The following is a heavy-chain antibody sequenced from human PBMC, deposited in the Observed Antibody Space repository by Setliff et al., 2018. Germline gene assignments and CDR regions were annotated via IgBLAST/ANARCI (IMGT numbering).Heavy chain of an antibody. CDR1: GGSFSGYY. V-gene: IGHV4-34*01. CDR2: INHSGSS. Sequence: SETLSLTCAVYGGSFSGYYWTWIRQPPGKGLEWIGEINHSGSSNYNPSLKSRVTISVDTSKNQFSLNLSSVTGADTAVYYCARGPRYSGSYYVNYWGQGTLVTVSS. D-gene: IGHD1-26*01. J-gene: IGHJ4*02. CDR3: ARGPRYSGSYYVNY.